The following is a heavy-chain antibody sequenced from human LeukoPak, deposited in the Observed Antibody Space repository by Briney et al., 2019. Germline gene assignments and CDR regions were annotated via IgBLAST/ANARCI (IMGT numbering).Heavy chain of an antibody. Sequence: SVKVSCKASGGTFTSYAISWVRQAPGQGLEWMGGIIPIFSTANYAQKFQGRVTITTDESTSTAYMELSSLRSEDTAVYYCGANLGGSGYSGYDSDYSGEGKLVTVSS. CDR2: IIPIFSTA. V-gene: IGHV1-69*05. D-gene: IGHD5-12*01. J-gene: IGHJ4*02. CDR1: GGTFTSYA. CDR3: GANLGGSGYSGYDSDY.